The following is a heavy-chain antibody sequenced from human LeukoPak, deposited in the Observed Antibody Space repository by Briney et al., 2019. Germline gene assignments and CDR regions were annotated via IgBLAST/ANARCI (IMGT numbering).Heavy chain of an antibody. V-gene: IGHV4-34*01. CDR3: ARGDRAPPDFDY. CDR2: INHSGST. CDR1: GGSFSGYY. J-gene: IGHJ4*02. Sequence: PSETLSLTCAVYGGSFSGYYWSWIRQPPGKGLEWIGEINHSGSTNYNPSLKSRVTISVDTSKNQFSLKLSSVTAADTAVYYCARGDRAPPDFDYWGQGTLVTVSS.